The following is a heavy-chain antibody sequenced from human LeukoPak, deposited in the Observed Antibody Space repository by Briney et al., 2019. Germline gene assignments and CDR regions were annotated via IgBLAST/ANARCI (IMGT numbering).Heavy chain of an antibody. Sequence: PGGSLRLSCAASGFTFDDYGMSWVRQAPGKGLEWVSGINWNGGSTGYADSVKGQFTISRDNAKNSLYLQMNSLRAEDTALYYCAKQVSMDTTGAFDIWGQGTMVTVSS. CDR1: GFTFDDYG. D-gene: IGHD4-17*01. CDR2: INWNGGST. J-gene: IGHJ3*02. CDR3: AKQVSMDTTGAFDI. V-gene: IGHV3-20*04.